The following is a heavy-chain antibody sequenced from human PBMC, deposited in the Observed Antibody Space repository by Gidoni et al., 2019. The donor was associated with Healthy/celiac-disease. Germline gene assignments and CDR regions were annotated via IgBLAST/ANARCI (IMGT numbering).Heavy chain of an antibody. Sequence: QLQLQESGPGLVKPSETLSLTCTVSGGSISSSSYYWGWIRQPPGKGLEWIGSIYYSGSTYYNPSLKSRVTISVDTSKNQFSLKLSSVTAADTAVYYCARLAGGGYTDFDYWGQGTLVTVSS. V-gene: IGHV4-39*01. CDR1: GGSISSSSYY. D-gene: IGHD5-12*01. J-gene: IGHJ4*02. CDR2: IYYSGST. CDR3: ARLAGGGYTDFDY.